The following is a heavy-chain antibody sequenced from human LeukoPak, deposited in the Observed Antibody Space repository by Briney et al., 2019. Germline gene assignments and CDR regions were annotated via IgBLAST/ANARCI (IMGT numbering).Heavy chain of an antibody. CDR3: AKDRYYSGTSCSRRPHFDY. J-gene: IGHJ4*02. D-gene: IGHD2-2*01. Sequence: GGSLRLSCAASGFTFRSYAMSWVRQAPGKGLEWVSVISDSGGSTSYADSVKGRFTISRDNSKNTLYLQMNGLRAEDTAVYYCAKDRYYSGTSCSRRPHFDYWGQGTLVTVSS. CDR2: ISDSGGST. V-gene: IGHV3-23*01. CDR1: GFTFRSYA.